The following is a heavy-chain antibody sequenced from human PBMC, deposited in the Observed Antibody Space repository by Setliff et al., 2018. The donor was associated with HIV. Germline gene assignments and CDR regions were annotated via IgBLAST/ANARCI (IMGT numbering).Heavy chain of an antibody. V-gene: IGHV4-39*01. D-gene: IGHD3-9*01. CDR1: GGSISSRNYY. CDR3: ARTYYDLLTGYLEYFDS. CDR2: IYYSGST. J-gene: IGHJ4*02. Sequence: KPSETLSLTCTVSGGSISSRNYYWAWIRQPPGKGLEWIGTIYYSGSTDYNPSLKSRVTISGDTSKNQFSLKLGSVTAADTAVYYCARTYYDLLTGYLEYFDSWGQGTLVTVSS.